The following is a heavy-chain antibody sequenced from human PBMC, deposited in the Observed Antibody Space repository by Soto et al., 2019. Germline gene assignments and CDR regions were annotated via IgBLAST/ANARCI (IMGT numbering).Heavy chain of an antibody. Sequence: QVQLVQSGAEVKKPGSSVKVSCKASGGTFSSYAISWVRQAPGQGLEWLGGIIPIFGTANYAQKFQGRVTITADKSTSTAYMELSSLRSEDTAVYYCARDPTYGGNSDWFDPWGQGTLVTVSS. D-gene: IGHD4-17*01. V-gene: IGHV1-69*06. CDR1: GGTFSSYA. J-gene: IGHJ5*02. CDR2: IIPIFGTA. CDR3: ARDPTYGGNSDWFDP.